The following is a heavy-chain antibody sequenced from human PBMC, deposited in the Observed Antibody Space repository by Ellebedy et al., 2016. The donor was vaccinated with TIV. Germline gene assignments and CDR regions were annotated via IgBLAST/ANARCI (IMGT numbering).Heavy chain of an antibody. Sequence: MPSETLSLTCTVSGGSISSYYWSRIRQPPGKGLEWIEYIYYSGSTNYNPSLKSRVTISVDTSKNQFSLKLSSVTAADTAVYYCARDRIYGGKSDLFDFWGQGTLVTVSS. D-gene: IGHD4-23*01. CDR3: ARDRIYGGKSDLFDF. CDR2: IYYSGST. CDR1: GGSISSYY. V-gene: IGHV4-59*01. J-gene: IGHJ4*02.